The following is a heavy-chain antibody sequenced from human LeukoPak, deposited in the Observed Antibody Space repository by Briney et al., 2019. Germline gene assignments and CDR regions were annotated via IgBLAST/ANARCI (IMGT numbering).Heavy chain of an antibody. CDR3: ARDHXADYYXXYNYCTNGVCYDNFDY. CDR2: IKQEGSEK. V-gene: IGHV3-7*01. D-gene: IGHD2-8*01. CDR1: GFTFSSYW. J-gene: IGHJ4*02. Sequence: GGSLRLSCAASGFTFSSYWMSWVRQAPGKGLEWVANIKQEGSEKYYVDSVKGRFTISRDNAKNSLYLQMNSLRAEGTAVYYCARDHXADYYXXYNYCTNGVCYDNFDYWGQGTLVTVSS.